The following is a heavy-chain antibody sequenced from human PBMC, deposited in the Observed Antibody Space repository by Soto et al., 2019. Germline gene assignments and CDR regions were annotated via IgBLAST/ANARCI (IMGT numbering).Heavy chain of an antibody. V-gene: IGHV4-59*01. J-gene: IGHJ4*02. Sequence: SETLSLTCGVPGGSYCWNWIRQPPGKGLEWLGYIYYTGSTDYNTYLESRITISLTTSKNQFSLKLSPVTAADTAVYYCASGGGTPFDYWGQGTLVTVSS. CDR1: GGSYC. CDR2: IYYTGST. D-gene: IGHD3-16*01. CDR3: ASGGGTPFDY.